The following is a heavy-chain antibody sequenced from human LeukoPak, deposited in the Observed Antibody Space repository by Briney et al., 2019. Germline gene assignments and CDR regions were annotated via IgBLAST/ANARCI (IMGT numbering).Heavy chain of an antibody. Sequence: GGSLRLSCAASGFTFTSYSMNWVRQAPGKGLEWVSTTSGGGGSTYYADSVKGRFTISRDNSKNTLYLQVNSLRAEDTAVYYCAKGGKWDVTPFDYWGQGTLVTVSS. D-gene: IGHD1-26*01. CDR2: TSGGGGST. CDR3: AKGGKWDVTPFDY. CDR1: GFTFTSYS. V-gene: IGHV3-23*01. J-gene: IGHJ4*02.